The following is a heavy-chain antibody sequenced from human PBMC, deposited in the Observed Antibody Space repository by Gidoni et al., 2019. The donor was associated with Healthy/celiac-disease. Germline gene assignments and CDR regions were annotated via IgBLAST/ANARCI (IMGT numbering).Heavy chain of an antibody. CDR2: INHSGSP. J-gene: IGHJ2*01. D-gene: IGHD6-19*01. V-gene: IGHV4-34*01. Sequence: QVQLQLSGAGLLKTSETLSLTCAVYGCSFSGYYWSWIRQPPGKGLEWIGEINHSGSPNYNPSLKSRVTISVDTSKNQFSLKLSSVTAADTAVYYCARGRIAVAGTYFDLWGRGTLVTVSS. CDR1: GCSFSGYY. CDR3: ARGRIAVAGTYFDL.